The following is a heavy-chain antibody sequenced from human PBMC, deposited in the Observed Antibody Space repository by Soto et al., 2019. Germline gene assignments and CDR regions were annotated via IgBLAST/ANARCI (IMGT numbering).Heavy chain of an antibody. Sequence: GGSLRLSCAASGFTFSSYWMSWVRQAPGKGLEWVANIKQDGSEKYYVDSVKGRFTISRDNAKNSLYLQMNSLRAEDTAVYYCARKGYCSGGSCYRPSFDYWGQGTLVTVSS. D-gene: IGHD2-15*01. V-gene: IGHV3-7*01. J-gene: IGHJ4*02. CDR2: IKQDGSEK. CDR3: ARKGYCSGGSCYRPSFDY. CDR1: GFTFSSYW.